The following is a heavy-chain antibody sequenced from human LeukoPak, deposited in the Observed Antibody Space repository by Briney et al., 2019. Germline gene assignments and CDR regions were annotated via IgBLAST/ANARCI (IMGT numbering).Heavy chain of an antibody. Sequence: PGGSLRLSCAASQFAFSSYSMNWFRQAPGKGLEWVASITSGSKYIFYADSVKGRFTISRDNAENSLFLQMNSLRAVDTGVYYCARDEETVAGLNGFDLWGQGTLVTVSS. CDR2: ITSGSKYI. D-gene: IGHD6-19*01. J-gene: IGHJ4*02. V-gene: IGHV3-21*01. CDR3: ARDEETVAGLNGFDL. CDR1: QFAFSSYS.